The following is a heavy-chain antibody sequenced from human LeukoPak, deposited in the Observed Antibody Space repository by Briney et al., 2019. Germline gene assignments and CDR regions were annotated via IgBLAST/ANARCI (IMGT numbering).Heavy chain of an antibody. Sequence: AGGSLRLSCAASGFTFSSYGMHWVRQAPGKGLEWVAVISYDGSNKYYADSVKGRFTISRDNSKNTLSLQMSSLRPEDTAVYYCAKEDYYGSGSYLGYWGQGTLVTV. J-gene: IGHJ4*02. V-gene: IGHV3-30*18. CDR2: ISYDGSNK. CDR3: AKEDYYGSGSYLGY. CDR1: GFTFSSYG. D-gene: IGHD3-10*01.